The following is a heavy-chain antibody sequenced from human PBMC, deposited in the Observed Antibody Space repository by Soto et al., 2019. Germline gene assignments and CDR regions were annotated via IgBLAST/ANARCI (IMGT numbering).Heavy chain of an antibody. Sequence: QVPLVQSGAEVKKPGSSVKVSCKASGGTFSNYPISWVRQAPGQGLAWMGGIIPIFGTTNYAQKCQGRVTITSEESTRTAYMERSSLRSEDTAVFYCARGNHRWLQVWYFDLWGRGTLVTVSS. CDR3: ARGNHRWLQVWYFDL. CDR1: GGTFSNYP. CDR2: IIPIFGTT. D-gene: IGHD5-12*01. V-gene: IGHV1-69*05. J-gene: IGHJ2*01.